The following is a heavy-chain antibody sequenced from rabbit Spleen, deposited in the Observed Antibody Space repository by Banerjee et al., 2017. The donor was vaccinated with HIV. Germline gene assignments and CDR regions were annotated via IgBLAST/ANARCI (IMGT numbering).Heavy chain of an antibody. CDR2: IYAAKGST. CDR1: GFSFSDRDV. J-gene: IGHJ3*01. D-gene: IGHD4-1*01. V-gene: IGHV1S47*01. Sequence: QEQLKETGGGLVKPEGSLTLTCKASGFSFSDRDVMCWVRQAPGKGLEWIGIIYAAKGSTDYASWVNGRFTISSDNAQSTVDLKMTSLTAADTATYFCARAIVPWLGLTRLDLWGPGTLVTVS. CDR3: ARAIVPWLGLTRLDL.